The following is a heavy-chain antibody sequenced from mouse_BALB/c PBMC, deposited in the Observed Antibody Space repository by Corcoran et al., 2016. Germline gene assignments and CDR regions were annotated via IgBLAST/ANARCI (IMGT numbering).Heavy chain of an antibody. CDR2: INTYTGEP. D-gene: IGHD1-1*01. CDR3: ARDYGTSYGWFAY. CDR1: GYTFTNYG. Sequence: QIQLVQSGPELKKPGETVKISCKASGYTFTNYGMNWVKQAPGKGLKWMGWINTYTGEPTYADDFKGRFAFSLETSASLAFLQISNLKSEDMATYFCARDYGTSYGWFAYWGQGTLVTVSA. J-gene: IGHJ3*01. V-gene: IGHV9-1*02.